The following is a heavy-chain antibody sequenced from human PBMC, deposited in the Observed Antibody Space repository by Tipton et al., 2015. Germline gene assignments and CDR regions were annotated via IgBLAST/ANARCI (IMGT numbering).Heavy chain of an antibody. CDR2: ISGSGGGT. V-gene: IGHV3-23*01. Sequence: SLRLSCAASGFSFSNYAMSWVRQAPGKGLQWVSLISGSGGGTYYTDSVKGRFTISRDNFKNTLSLQMNGLRAEDTAVYYCTLPPHFWGQGTLVTVSS. CDR3: TLPPHF. CDR1: GFSFSNYA. J-gene: IGHJ4*02.